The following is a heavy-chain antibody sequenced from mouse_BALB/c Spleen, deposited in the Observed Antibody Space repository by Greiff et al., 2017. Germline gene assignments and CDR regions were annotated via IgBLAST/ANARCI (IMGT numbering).Heavy chain of an antibody. CDR3: ARSYFDV. V-gene: IGHV5-17*02. CDR2: ISSGSSTI. CDR1: GFTFSSFG. J-gene: IGHJ1*01. Sequence: EVKLVESGGGLVQPGGSRKLSCAASGFTFSSFGMHWVRQAPEKGLEWVAYISSGSSTIYYADTVKGRFTISRDNPKNTLFLQMTSLRSEDTAMYYCARSYFDVWGAGTTVTVSS.